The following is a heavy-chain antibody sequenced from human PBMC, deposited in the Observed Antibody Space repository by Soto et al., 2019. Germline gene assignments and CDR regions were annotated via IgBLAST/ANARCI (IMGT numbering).Heavy chain of an antibody. V-gene: IGHV3-23*01. J-gene: IGHJ4*02. CDR1: GFTFSSYA. D-gene: IGHD3-10*01. CDR2: ISGSGGST. Sequence: PGGSLRLSCAASGFTFSSYAMSWVRQAPGKGLEWVSAISGSGGSTYYADSVEGRFTISRDNSKNTLYLQMNSLRAEDTAVYYCAKDLRRFGELFHRPTETLFDYWGQGALVTVSS. CDR3: AKDLRRFGELFHRPTETLFDY.